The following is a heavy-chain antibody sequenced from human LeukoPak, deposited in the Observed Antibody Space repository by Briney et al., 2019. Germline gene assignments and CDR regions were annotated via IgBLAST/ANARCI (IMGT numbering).Heavy chain of an antibody. J-gene: IGHJ4*02. D-gene: IGHD3-22*01. CDR3: ARDLRDYYDCGGTGGGKLDY. CDR1: GYTFTSYG. Sequence: ASVKVSCKASGYTFTSYGISWVRQAPGQGLEWMGWISAYNGNTNYAQNLQGRVTMTTDTSTSTAYMELRSLRSDDTAVYYCARDLRDYYDCGGTGGGKLDYWGQGTLVTVSS. V-gene: IGHV1-18*01. CDR2: ISAYNGNT.